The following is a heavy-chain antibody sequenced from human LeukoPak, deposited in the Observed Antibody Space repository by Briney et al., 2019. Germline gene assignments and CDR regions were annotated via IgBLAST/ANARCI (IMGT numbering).Heavy chain of an antibody. Sequence: GGSLRLSCAASGFTFDDYAMHWVRQAPGKGLEWVSGISWNSGSIGYADSVKGRFTISRDNAKNSLYLQMNSLRAEDTAVYYCATEWFIGTSLHYVYWGQGTLVTVSS. CDR3: ATEWFIGTSLHYVY. D-gene: IGHD3-10*01. CDR1: GFTFDDYA. V-gene: IGHV3-9*01. CDR2: ISWNSGSI. J-gene: IGHJ4*02.